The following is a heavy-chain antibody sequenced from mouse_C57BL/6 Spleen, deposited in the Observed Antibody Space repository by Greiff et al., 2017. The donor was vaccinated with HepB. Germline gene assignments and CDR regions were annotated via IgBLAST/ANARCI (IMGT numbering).Heavy chain of an antibody. CDR2: IDPSDSYT. Sequence: VQLQQPGAELVKPGASVKLSCKASGYTFTSYWMQWVKQRPGQGLEWIGEIDPSDSYTNYNQKFKGKATLTVDTSSSTAYMQLSSLTSEDSAVYYWAREGYDGYYGRFAYWGQGTLVTVSA. CDR3: AREGYDGYYGRFAY. D-gene: IGHD2-3*01. V-gene: IGHV1-50*01. J-gene: IGHJ3*01. CDR1: GYTFTSYW.